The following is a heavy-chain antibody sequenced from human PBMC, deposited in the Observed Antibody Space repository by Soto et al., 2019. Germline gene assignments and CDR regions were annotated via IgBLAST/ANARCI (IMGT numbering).Heavy chain of an antibody. CDR1: GGTFSSYT. Sequence: QVQLVQSGAEVKKPGSSVKVSCKASGGTFSSYTINWVRQAPGQGLEWMGRIIPILGIANYAQKFQGRVTISADKSTSTAYMELSSLRSEDTAVYYCASTSTTGNAVLLYYYYLDGWGKGTTVTVSS. V-gene: IGHV1-69*02. CDR3: ASTSTTGNAVLLYYYYLDG. CDR2: IIPILGIA. D-gene: IGHD1-1*01. J-gene: IGHJ6*03.